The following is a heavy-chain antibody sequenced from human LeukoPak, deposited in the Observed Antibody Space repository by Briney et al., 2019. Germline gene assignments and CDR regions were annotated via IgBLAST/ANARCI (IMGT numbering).Heavy chain of an antibody. CDR1: GYTFTSYG. J-gene: IGHJ1*01. D-gene: IGHD3-22*01. CDR3: TRGYYDSSDFEYFHH. CDR2: INPNSGGT. Sequence: ASVKVSCKASGYTFTSYGISWVRQTPGQGLEWMGWINPNSGGTNFAQRFQDRVTMTRDMSISTAYMELSRLRSDDTAIYYCTRGYYDSSDFEYFHHWGQGTLVTVSS. V-gene: IGHV1-2*02.